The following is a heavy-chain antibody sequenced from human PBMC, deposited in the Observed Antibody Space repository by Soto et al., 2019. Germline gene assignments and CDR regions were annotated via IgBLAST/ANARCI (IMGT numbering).Heavy chain of an antibody. Sequence: SETLSLTCTVSGGSIISYYWSWIRQPPGKGLEWIGYIYYSGSTNYNPSLKSRVTISVDTSKNQFSLKLSSVTAADTAVYYCARDRYDYGDYVLDYWGQGTLVSVSS. D-gene: IGHD4-17*01. CDR2: IYYSGST. J-gene: IGHJ4*02. V-gene: IGHV4-59*01. CDR3: ARDRYDYGDYVLDY. CDR1: GGSIISYY.